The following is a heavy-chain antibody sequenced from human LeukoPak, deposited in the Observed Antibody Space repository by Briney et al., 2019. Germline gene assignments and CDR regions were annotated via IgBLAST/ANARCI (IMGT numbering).Heavy chain of an antibody. CDR1: GGSISSGPYY. CDR3: ARDPTGSYSSEGHMDV. J-gene: IGHJ6*03. CDR2: IYSSGRT. V-gene: IGHV4-61*02. D-gene: IGHD3-22*01. Sequence: SETLSLTCTDSGGSISSGPYYCSWIRQPAGKGLEWIGRIYSSGRTNYNPSLKSRVTISLDTSKNQISLKVSSVTAADTAMYYCARDPTGSYSSEGHMDVWGKGTTVTVSS.